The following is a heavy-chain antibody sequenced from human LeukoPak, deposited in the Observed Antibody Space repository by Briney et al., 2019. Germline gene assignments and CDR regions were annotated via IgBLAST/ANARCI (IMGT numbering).Heavy chain of an antibody. J-gene: IGHJ3*02. Sequence: PGGSPRLSCAASGSTFSNHNMHWVRQAPGKGLEWVSAISGSGGSTYYADSVKGRFTISRDNSKNTLYLQMNSLRAEDTAVYYCAKAMFYAFDIWGQGTMVTVSS. CDR3: AKAMFYAFDI. V-gene: IGHV3-23*01. D-gene: IGHD3-10*02. CDR2: ISGSGGST. CDR1: GSTFSNHN.